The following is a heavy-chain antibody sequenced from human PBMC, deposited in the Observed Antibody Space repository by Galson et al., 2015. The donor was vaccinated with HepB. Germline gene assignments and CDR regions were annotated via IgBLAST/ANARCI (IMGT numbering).Heavy chain of an antibody. V-gene: IGHV3-21*01. J-gene: IGHJ4*02. CDR3: ARVGSVAAAGIVDY. D-gene: IGHD6-13*01. CDR1: GFTFSSYS. Sequence: SLRLSCAASGFTFSSYSMNWVRQAPGKGLEWVSSISSSSSYIYYADSVKGRFTISRDNAKNSLYLQMNSLRAEDTAVYYCARVGSVAAAGIVDYWGQGTLVTVSS. CDR2: ISSSSSYI.